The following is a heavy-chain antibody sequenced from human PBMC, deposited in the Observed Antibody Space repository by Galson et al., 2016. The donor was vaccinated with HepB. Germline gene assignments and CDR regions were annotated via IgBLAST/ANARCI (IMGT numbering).Heavy chain of an antibody. J-gene: IGHJ5*02. Sequence: SVKVSCKASGYTFTSYDINWVRQATGQGLEWMGWMNPNSGNIGYAQKFQGRVTMTRNISISTAYMELSSLRSEDTAVYYCARGGLGKYNWFDPWGQGTLVTVSS. CDR1: GYTFTSYD. V-gene: IGHV1-8*01. D-gene: IGHD6-19*01. CDR3: ARGGLGKYNWFDP. CDR2: MNPNSGNI.